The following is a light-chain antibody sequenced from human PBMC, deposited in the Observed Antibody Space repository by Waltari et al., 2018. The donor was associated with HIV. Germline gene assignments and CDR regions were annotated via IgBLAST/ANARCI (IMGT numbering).Light chain of an antibody. CDR2: EVS. J-gene: IGLJ3*02. V-gene: IGLV2-23*02. CDR3: CSYAGSNTWV. CDR1: SSAAGSYTL. Sequence: QSALTQHASVSGSPGQSITISCTGTSSAAGSYTLVSWDQQHPGKAPKLRIYEVSKRPSGVSNRVSGSKSGNTASLTISGLQAEDEADYYCCSYAGSNTWVFGGGTKLTVL.